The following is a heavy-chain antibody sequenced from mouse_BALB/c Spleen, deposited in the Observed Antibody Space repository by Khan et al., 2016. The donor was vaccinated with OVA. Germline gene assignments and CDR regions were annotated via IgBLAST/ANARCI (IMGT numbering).Heavy chain of an antibody. CDR2: IAPGSGST. V-gene: IGHV1S41*01. CDR3: ARANYYGSGLYAMDD. CDR1: GYTFTSYW. J-gene: IGHJ4*01. Sequence: DLVKPGASVKLSCKASGYTFTSYWINWIKQRPGQGLEWIGRIAPGSGSTSYTEMFKGEATLTVDTSSSTAYIQLSSLSSEDSAVYLCARANYYGSGLYAMDDWGQGTSVTVSS. D-gene: IGHD1-1*01.